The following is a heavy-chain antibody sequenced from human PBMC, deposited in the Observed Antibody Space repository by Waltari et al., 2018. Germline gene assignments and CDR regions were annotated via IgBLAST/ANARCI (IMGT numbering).Heavy chain of an antibody. CDR3: AGVPRGSYDSSGSLWGRQNWFDP. J-gene: IGHJ5*02. Sequence: QVQLVQSGAEVKKPGASVKVSCKASGYTFTSYGISWVRQAPGQGLEWMGWISAYNGNTNYATKLHGRVTMTTDTSTSTAYMELRSLRSDDTAVYYCAGVPRGSYDSSGSLWGRQNWFDPWGQGTLVTVSS. CDR1: GYTFTSYG. CDR2: ISAYNGNT. D-gene: IGHD3-22*01. V-gene: IGHV1-18*01.